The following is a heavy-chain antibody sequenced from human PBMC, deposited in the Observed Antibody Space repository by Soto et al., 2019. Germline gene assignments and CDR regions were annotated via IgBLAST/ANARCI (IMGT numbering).Heavy chain of an antibody. Sequence: QVQLVESGGGLVKPGGSLRLSCAASGFTFSDYYMSWIRQAPGKGLEWVSYISSSGSTIYYADSVKGRFTISRDNAKNSLYLQMNSLRAEDTAVDYCARDRDTAMAKPTWPSWFDPWGQGTLVTVSS. J-gene: IGHJ5*02. CDR2: ISSSGSTI. CDR1: GFTFSDYY. V-gene: IGHV3-11*01. CDR3: ARDRDTAMAKPTWPSWFDP. D-gene: IGHD5-18*01.